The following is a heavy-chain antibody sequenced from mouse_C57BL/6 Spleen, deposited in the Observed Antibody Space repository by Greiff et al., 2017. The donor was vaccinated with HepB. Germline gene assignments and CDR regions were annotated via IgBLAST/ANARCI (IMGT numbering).Heavy chain of an antibody. CDR1: GYTFTSYW. J-gene: IGHJ2*01. CDR2: IDPSASYT. D-gene: IGHD2-4*01. Sequence: QVQLQQPGAELVKPGASVKLSCKASGYTFTSYWMQWVKQRPGQGLEWIGEIDPSASYTNYNQKFKGKATLTVDTSSSTAYMQLSSLTSEDSAVYYCARRDYEDYWGQGTTLTVSS. V-gene: IGHV1-50*01. CDR3: ARRDYEDY.